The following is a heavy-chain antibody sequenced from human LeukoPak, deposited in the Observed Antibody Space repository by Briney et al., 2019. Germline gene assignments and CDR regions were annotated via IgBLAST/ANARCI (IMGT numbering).Heavy chain of an antibody. D-gene: IGHD3-22*01. CDR1: GFTFSSYW. CDR3: ARDVSYDSSGHDAFDI. Sequence: GGSLRLSCAASGFTFSSYWMSWVRQAPGKGLEWVSSISSSSSYIYYADSVKGRFTISRDNAKNSLYLQMNSLRAEDTAVYYCARDVSYDSSGHDAFDIWGQGTMVTVSS. J-gene: IGHJ3*02. CDR2: ISSSSSYI. V-gene: IGHV3-21*01.